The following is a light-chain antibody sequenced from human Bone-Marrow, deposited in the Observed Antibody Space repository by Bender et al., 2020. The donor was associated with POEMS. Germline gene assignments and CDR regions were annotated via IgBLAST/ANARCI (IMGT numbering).Light chain of an antibody. V-gene: IGLV1-51*01. CDR1: DSNFGGNN. Sequence: QSVLTQPPSASGTPGQSVIISCSGTDSNFGGNNVNWYQHLPGKAPKLLIHDDSRRPSGISERFSASKSGTSATLAINGLQTGDEADYFCATWDSTVTPSVVFGGGTKVTVL. CDR2: DDS. J-gene: IGLJ2*01. CDR3: ATWDSTVTPSVV.